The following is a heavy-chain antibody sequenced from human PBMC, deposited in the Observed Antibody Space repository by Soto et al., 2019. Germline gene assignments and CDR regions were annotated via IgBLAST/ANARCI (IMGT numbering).Heavy chain of an antibody. CDR1: GFSLTTSEVG. D-gene: IGHD2-15*01. J-gene: IGHJ4*02. V-gene: IGHV2-5*02. Sequence: QITLKESGPTLVKPTQTLTLTCTFSGFSLTTSEVGVGWIRQPPGKALEWLALIYWDDDERYNPSLGNRPIITKDTSKSQVVLSMTNTHPFITATYSFALRPPFSTRYSFPYWRQGTLVIVSS. CDR3: ALRPPFSTRYSFPY. CDR2: IYWDDDE.